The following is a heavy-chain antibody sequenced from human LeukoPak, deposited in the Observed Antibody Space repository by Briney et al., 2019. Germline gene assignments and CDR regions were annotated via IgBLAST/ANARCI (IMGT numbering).Heavy chain of an antibody. CDR3: ARGMDDIDY. CDR2: INTDGSDR. V-gene: IGHV3-74*01. D-gene: IGHD3-9*01. CDR1: GFTFSNYW. J-gene: IGHJ4*02. Sequence: GGSLRLSCAASGFTFSNYWMNWVRQAPGKGLAWVSRINTDGSDRNYADSVKGRFTISRDNAKNTLFLEMDSLRGEDTATYYCARGMDDIDYWGQGILITVSS.